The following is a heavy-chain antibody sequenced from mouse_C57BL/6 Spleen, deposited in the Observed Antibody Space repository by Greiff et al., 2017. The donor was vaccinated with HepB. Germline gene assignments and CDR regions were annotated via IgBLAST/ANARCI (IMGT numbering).Heavy chain of an antibody. CDR2: IDPANGNT. V-gene: IGHV14-3*01. Sequence: VHVKQSVAELVRPGASVKLSCTASGFNIKNTYMHWVKQRPEQGLEWIGRIDPANGNTKYAPKFQGKATITADTSSNTAYLQLSSLTSEDTAIYYCALYDYDVGSTWFAYWGQGTLVTVSA. J-gene: IGHJ3*01. CDR3: ALYDYDVGSTWFAY. CDR1: GFNIKNTY. D-gene: IGHD2-4*01.